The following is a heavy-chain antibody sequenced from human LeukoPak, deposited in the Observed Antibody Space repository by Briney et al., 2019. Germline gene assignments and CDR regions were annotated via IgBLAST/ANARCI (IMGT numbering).Heavy chain of an antibody. Sequence: ASVTVSCKASGYTFTNYAISWVRQAPGQGLEWMAWISAYNGNTNYAQHLRGRVTITTDTSTSTAYMELRSLRSEDTAVYYCARVMLYDSSGYMYYYYMDVWGKGTTVTISS. V-gene: IGHV1-18*01. J-gene: IGHJ6*03. D-gene: IGHD3-22*01. CDR3: ARVMLYDSSGYMYYYYMDV. CDR1: GYTFTNYA. CDR2: ISAYNGNT.